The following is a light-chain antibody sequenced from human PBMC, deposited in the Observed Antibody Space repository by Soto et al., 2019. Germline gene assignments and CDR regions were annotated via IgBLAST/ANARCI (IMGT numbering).Light chain of an antibody. J-gene: IGLJ1*01. CDR2: DVS. CDR3: SAYTSSSTDV. V-gene: IGLV2-14*01. Sequence: QSALTQPASVSGSPGQSITISRTGTSSDVGGYNYVSWYQQHPGKAPKLMIYDVSNRPSGVSNRFSGSKSGNTASLTISGLQADDEADYYFSAYTSSSTDVVGTGTKVTVL. CDR1: SSDVGGYNY.